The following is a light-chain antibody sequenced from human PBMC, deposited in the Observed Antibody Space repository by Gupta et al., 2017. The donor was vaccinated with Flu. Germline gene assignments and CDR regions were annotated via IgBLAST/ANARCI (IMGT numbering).Light chain of an antibody. CDR3: QAWATNIYV. CDR1: KLGDKY. V-gene: IGLV3-1*01. CDR2: QDN. J-gene: IGLJ1*01. Sequence: SYDFTQSPSVSVSPGQTATILCSGDKLGDKYVSWYQQRAGQSPVLVIYQDNKRPSGIPDRITASNFGNTATLNISGARTTDEADFFCQAWATNIYVFGAGTKVTVL.